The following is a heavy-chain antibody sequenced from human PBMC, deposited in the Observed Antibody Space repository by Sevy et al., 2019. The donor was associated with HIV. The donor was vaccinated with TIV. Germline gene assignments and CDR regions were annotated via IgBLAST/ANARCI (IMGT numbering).Heavy chain of an antibody. CDR1: GFTFSKAW. D-gene: IGHD1-26*01. CDR2: IKSKTDGGTR. Sequence: GGSLRLSCVASGFTFSKAWMSWVRQAPGKGLEWVGRIKSKTDGGTRDLAAPVKGRIIISRDDSKNTLYLQISNLKIEDTGVYFCAGGVGASDFDDWGQGTLVTVSS. V-gene: IGHV3-15*01. CDR3: AGGVGASDFDD. J-gene: IGHJ4*02.